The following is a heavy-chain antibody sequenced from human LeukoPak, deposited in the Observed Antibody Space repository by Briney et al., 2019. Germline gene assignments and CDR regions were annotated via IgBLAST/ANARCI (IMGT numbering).Heavy chain of an antibody. CDR3: AKDHGYRYGHPPAGPDY. D-gene: IGHD5-18*01. CDR2: ISGSNGRT. V-gene: IGHV3-23*01. Sequence: GGSVSLSCAASGFTFSNYSMSWVRQAPGKGLEGVTGISGSNGRTYYADFVKGRFTISRDNSKNTLHLQMNSLRAEDTAVYYCAKDHGYRYGHPPAGPDYWGQGTLVTVSS. J-gene: IGHJ4*02. CDR1: GFTFSNYS.